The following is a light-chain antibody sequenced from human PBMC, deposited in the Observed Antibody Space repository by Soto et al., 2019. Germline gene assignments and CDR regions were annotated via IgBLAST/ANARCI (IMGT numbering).Light chain of an antibody. J-gene: IGKJ4*01. CDR1: QSVSSSY. V-gene: IGKV3-20*01. Sequence: EIVLTQSPGTLSLSPGEGATLSCRASQSVSSSYLAWYQQKPGQAPRLLIYGASSRATGIPDRFSGSGSGTDITLTISRLEPEDFAVYYCQQYGSQLTFGGGTKVDI. CDR2: GAS. CDR3: QQYGSQLT.